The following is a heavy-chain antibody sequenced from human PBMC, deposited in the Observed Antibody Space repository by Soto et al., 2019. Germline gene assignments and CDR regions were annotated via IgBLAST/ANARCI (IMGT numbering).Heavy chain of an antibody. CDR1: GFTFSSYA. J-gene: IGHJ5*02. CDR3: ARAAYYYDSSGHNWFDP. CDR2: ISYDGSNK. D-gene: IGHD3-22*01. Sequence: QVQLVESGGGVVQPGRSLRLSCAASGFTFSSYAMHWVRQAPGKGLEWVAVISYDGSNKYYADSVKGRFTISRDNSKNELYLQMNSLRAEDTAVYYCARAAYYYDSSGHNWFDPWGQGTLVTVSA. V-gene: IGHV3-30-3*01.